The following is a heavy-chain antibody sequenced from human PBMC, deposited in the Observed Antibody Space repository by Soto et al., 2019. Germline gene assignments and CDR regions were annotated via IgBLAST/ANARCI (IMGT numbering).Heavy chain of an antibody. V-gene: IGHV3-64*02. D-gene: IGHD4-17*01. CDR3: ARDDYADYLFTY. CDR1: GFPFSTST. Sequence: GGSLRLSCAASGFPFSTSTMHWVRQAPGKGLEYVSAISPDAVNTYYADSVKGRFTISRDNSKNTLYLQMGSLRAEDMAIYYGARDDYADYLFTYWGQGTLVTVSS. J-gene: IGHJ1*01. CDR2: ISPDAVNT.